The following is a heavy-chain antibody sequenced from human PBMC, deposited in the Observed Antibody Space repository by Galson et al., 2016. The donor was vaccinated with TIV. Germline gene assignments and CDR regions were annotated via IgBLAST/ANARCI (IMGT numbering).Heavy chain of an antibody. V-gene: IGHV4-34*01. D-gene: IGHD1-26*01. J-gene: IGHJ1*01. CDR1: GGSFSGHY. CDR3: ASLPSSGSYYEYFQR. CDR2: VNLGGFT. Sequence: ETLSLTCVVYGGSFSGHYWSWIRQPPGKGLEYIGKVNLGGFTNYAPTLKSRVTISIDTSKNQISLKLNSVTAADTAVYYCASLPSSGSYYEYFQRWGQGTLVTVS.